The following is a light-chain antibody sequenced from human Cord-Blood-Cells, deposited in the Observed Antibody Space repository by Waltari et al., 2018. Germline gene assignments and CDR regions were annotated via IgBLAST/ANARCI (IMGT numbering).Light chain of an antibody. CDR3: SSYTSSSSWV. V-gene: IGLV2-14*01. Sequence: QSALTQPASVSGSPGQSITISCTGTSSDVGGYNYVSWYQQHPGKAPKLMIYDVSTRPPGVSTHFRGSKSGNTASLTISGLQAEDEADYYCSSYTSSSSWVFGGGTKLTVL. CDR1: SSDVGGYNY. CDR2: DVS. J-gene: IGLJ3*02.